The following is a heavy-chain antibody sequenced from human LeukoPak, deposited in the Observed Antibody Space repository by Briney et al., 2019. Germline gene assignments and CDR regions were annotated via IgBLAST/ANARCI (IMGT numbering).Heavy chain of an antibody. D-gene: IGHD3/OR15-3a*01. CDR1: GDNFRIDG. Sequence: ASVKVSCKASGDNFRIDGISWLRQAPGQGLEWMGWVSASSGNMNFAQNFQGRLTMTTDTSTNTAFMELRSLRSDDTAMYYCATARYFWTGPIYRYFMDGWGKGTTVIVYS. J-gene: IGHJ6*03. CDR3: ATARYFWTGPIYRYFMDG. CDR2: VSASSGNM. V-gene: IGHV1-18*01.